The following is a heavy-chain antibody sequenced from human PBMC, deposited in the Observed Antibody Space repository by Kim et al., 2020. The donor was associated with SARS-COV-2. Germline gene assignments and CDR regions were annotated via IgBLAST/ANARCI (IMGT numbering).Heavy chain of an antibody. V-gene: IGHV7-4-1*02. CDR2: INTNTGNP. D-gene: IGHD3-10*01. Sequence: ASVKVSCKASGYTFTNYAMKWVRQAPGQGLQWMGWINTNTGNPTYAQGFTGRFVFSLDTSVSTTFLQISGLKAEDTAVYYCARIIMVRGLIPDYYYGIDVWGQGTTVTVSS. CDR3: ARIIMVRGLIPDYYYGIDV. J-gene: IGHJ6*02. CDR1: GYTFTNYA.